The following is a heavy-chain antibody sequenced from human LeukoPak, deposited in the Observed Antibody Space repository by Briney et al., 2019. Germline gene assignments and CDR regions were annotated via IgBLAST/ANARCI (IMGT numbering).Heavy chain of an antibody. Sequence: ASVKVSCKVSGYTLTELSMHWVRQAPGKGLEWMGGFDPEDGETIYAQKFQGRVTMTEDTSTDTAYMELSSLRSEDTAVYYCATGNGDYASWALTSTNWFDPWGQGTLVTVSS. V-gene: IGHV1-24*01. CDR2: FDPEDGET. J-gene: IGHJ5*02. CDR1: GYTLTELS. D-gene: IGHD4-17*01. CDR3: ATGNGDYASWALTSTNWFDP.